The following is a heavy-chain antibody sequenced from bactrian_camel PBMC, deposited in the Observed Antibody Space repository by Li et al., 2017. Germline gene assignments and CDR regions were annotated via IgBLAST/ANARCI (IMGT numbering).Heavy chain of an antibody. V-gene: IGHV3S40*01. Sequence: EVQLVESGGGLVQPGGSLRLSCRASGFPFTAHDMSWVRQAPGKGLELVSVIDKAGGWKSYADSAKGRFAISRDNANNMVYLELNSPKSEDTALYYCAMASGGWFGFWDYWGQGTQVTVS. CDR3: AMASGGWFGFWDY. D-gene: IGHD3*01. J-gene: IGHJ4*01. CDR2: IDKAGGWK. CDR1: GFPFTAHD.